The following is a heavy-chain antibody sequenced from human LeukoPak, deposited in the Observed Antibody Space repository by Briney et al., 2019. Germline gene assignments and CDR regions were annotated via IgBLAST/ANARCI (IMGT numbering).Heavy chain of an antibody. CDR2: ISYDGSNK. Sequence: RSLRLSCAASGFTFSSYAMHWVRQAPGKGLEWVAVISYDGSNKYYADSVKGRFTISRDNSKNTLYLQMNSLRAEDTAVHYCARNSQNAFDIWGQGTMVTVSS. CDR3: ARNSQNAFDI. J-gene: IGHJ3*02. D-gene: IGHD2/OR15-2a*01. V-gene: IGHV3-30-3*01. CDR1: GFTFSSYA.